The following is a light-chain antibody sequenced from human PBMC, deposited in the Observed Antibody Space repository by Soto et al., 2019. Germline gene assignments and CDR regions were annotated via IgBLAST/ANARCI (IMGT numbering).Light chain of an antibody. Sequence: EIVLTQSPGTLSLSPGERATLSCRASQSVSSSYLAWYQQKPGQAPRLLIYGASSRATGIPDRFSGSGSGTDFTLTISRLEPEDFAVYYCPQYGSSVWTFGQRTKVEIK. V-gene: IGKV3-20*01. CDR1: QSVSSSY. CDR3: PQYGSSVWT. J-gene: IGKJ1*01. CDR2: GAS.